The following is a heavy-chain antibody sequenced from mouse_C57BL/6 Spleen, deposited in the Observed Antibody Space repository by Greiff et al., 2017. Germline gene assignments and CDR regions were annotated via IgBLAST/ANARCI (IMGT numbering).Heavy chain of an antibody. CDR1: GYTFTSYW. CDR2: IYPGSGGT. V-gene: IGHV1-55*01. D-gene: IGHD1-1*01. CDR3: ARGIDYYGSSGPGY. J-gene: IGHJ2*01. Sequence: QVQLKQPGAELVKPGASVKMSCKASGYTFTSYWITWVKQRPGQGLEWIGDIYPGSGGTNYNEKFKGKATLTVDTSSSTAYMQLSSLTSEDSAVYYCARGIDYYGSSGPGYWGQGTTLTVSS.